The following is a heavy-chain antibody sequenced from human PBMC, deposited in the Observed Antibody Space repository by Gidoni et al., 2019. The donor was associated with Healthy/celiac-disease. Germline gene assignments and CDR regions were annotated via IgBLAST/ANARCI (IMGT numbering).Heavy chain of an antibody. D-gene: IGHD6-19*01. CDR1: VFTFTSYS. J-gene: IGHJ1*01. CDR2: ISSSSSYI. Sequence: EVQLVEPGGGLVTHGGSLRLSCAASVFTFTSYSMNWVRQAPGKGLEWVSSISSSSSYIYYADSVKGRFTISRDNAKNSLYLQMNSLRAEDTAVYYCARDTRVQWLVGYFQHWGQGTLVTVSS. V-gene: IGHV3-21*01. CDR3: ARDTRVQWLVGYFQH.